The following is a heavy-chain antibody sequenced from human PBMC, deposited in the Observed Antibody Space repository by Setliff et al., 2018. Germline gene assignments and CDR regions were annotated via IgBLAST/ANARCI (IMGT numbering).Heavy chain of an antibody. Sequence: GGSLRLSCAASGFTFNSYGMYWVRQAPGKGLEWVAYIRFDGSHEYYGDSVKGRFTISRDISTNTLYLQMNSLRAEDAAVYYCAKSVTMIAPGAFDIRGQGTKVTVSS. CDR3: AKSVTMIAPGAFDI. V-gene: IGHV3-30*02. J-gene: IGHJ3*02. CDR1: GFTFNSYG. D-gene: IGHD3-22*01. CDR2: IRFDGSHE.